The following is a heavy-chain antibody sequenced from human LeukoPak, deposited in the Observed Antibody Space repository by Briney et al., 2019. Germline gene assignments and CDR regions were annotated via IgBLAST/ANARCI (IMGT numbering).Heavy chain of an antibody. V-gene: IGHV4-4*02. Sequence: SGTLSLTCAVSGGSISSSNCWSWVRPPPGKGLEWIGEIYHSGRTNYNPSLKSRVTISVDKSKNQFSLKLSSVTAADTAVYYCASPRGYSGYERAFDIWGQGTMVTVSS. D-gene: IGHD5-12*01. CDR2: IYHSGRT. J-gene: IGHJ3*02. CDR3: ASPRGYSGYERAFDI. CDR1: GGSISSSNC.